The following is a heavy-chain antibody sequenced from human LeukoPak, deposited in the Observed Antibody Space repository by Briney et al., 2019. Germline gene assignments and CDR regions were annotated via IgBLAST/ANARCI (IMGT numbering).Heavy chain of an antibody. CDR3: AAGKYYDLDY. V-gene: IGHV3-53*04. CDR1: GFTVSSNY. Sequence: GGSLRLSCAASGFTVSSNYMSWVRQAPGQGLEWVSVIYSGGSTYYADSVKGRFTISRHNSKNTLYLQMNSLRAEDTAVYYCAAGKYYDLDYWGQGTLVTVSS. D-gene: IGHD3-22*01. CDR2: IYSGGST. J-gene: IGHJ4*02.